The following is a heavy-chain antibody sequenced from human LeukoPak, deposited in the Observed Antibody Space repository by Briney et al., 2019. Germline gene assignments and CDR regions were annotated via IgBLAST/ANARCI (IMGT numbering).Heavy chain of an antibody. CDR2: IKQDGSEK. D-gene: IGHD2-2*02. Sequence: GGSLRLSCAASGFTFSSYWLSWVRQAPGKGLEWVANIKQDGSEKYYVDSVKGRFTISRDNAKNSLYLQMNSLRAGDTAVYYCARYCSSTSCYRGFDYWGQGTLVTVSS. CDR1: GFTFSSYW. CDR3: ARYCSSTSCYRGFDY. J-gene: IGHJ4*02. V-gene: IGHV3-7*01.